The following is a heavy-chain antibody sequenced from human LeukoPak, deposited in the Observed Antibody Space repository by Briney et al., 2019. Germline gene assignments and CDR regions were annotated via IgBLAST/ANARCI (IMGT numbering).Heavy chain of an antibody. J-gene: IGHJ4*02. CDR2: ISGSGNSI. CDR3: AREPRLAVY. V-gene: IGHV3-11*01. Sequence: GGSLRLSCAGSGFASSDYYMTWIRQAPGRGLEFISYISGSGNSIVYADSVKGRFTISRDNAKNSLYLQMNSLRDEDTAVYYCAREPRLAVYWGQGTLVTVSS. D-gene: IGHD6-19*01. CDR1: GFASSDYY.